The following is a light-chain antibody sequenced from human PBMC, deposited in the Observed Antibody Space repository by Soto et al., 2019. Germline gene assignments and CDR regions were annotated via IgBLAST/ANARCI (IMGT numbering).Light chain of an antibody. Sequence: QSALTQPASVSGSPVQSITISCTGSSGDIGAYKYVSWYKQHPGKAPKLMSYDVSNRPSGVSNRFSASKSGNTASLTISGLQAEDECDYYVRSYTRTNFVIFGGGTQLTVL. CDR2: DVS. V-gene: IGLV2-14*01. CDR3: RSYTRTNFVI. J-gene: IGLJ2*01. CDR1: SGDIGAYKY.